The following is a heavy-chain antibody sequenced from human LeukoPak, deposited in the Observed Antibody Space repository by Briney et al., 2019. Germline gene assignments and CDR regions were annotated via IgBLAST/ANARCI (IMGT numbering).Heavy chain of an antibody. Sequence: ASVKVSCKASGYTFTGYYMHWVRQAPGQGLEWMGWINPNSGGTNYAQKFQGRVTMTRGTSISTAYMELSRLRSDDTAVYYCARDGIAAAGQDYYGMDVWGQGTTVTVSS. J-gene: IGHJ6*02. CDR1: GYTFTGYY. CDR2: INPNSGGT. D-gene: IGHD6-13*01. V-gene: IGHV1-2*02. CDR3: ARDGIAAAGQDYYGMDV.